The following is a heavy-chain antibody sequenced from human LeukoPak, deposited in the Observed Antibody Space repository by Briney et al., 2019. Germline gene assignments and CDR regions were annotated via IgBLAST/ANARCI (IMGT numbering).Heavy chain of an antibody. CDR3: AKRIIPGIAVGQYFDL. CDR2: ISYDGSNK. CDR1: GFTFSSYG. V-gene: IGHV3-30*18. D-gene: IGHD6-19*01. Sequence: GGSLRLSCAASGFTFSSYGMHWVRQAPGKGLEWVAVISYDGSNKYYADSVKGRFTISRDNSKNTLYLQMNSLRAEDTAVYYCAKRIIPGIAVGQYFDLWGRGTLVTVSS. J-gene: IGHJ2*01.